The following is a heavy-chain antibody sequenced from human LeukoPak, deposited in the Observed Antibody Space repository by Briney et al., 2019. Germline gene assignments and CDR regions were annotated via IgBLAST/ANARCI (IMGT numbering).Heavy chain of an antibody. V-gene: IGHV1-18*01. D-gene: IGHD6-13*01. Sequence: ASVKVSCKASGYTFTSYGISWVRQAPGQGLEWMGWISAYNGNTNYAQKLQGRVTTTTDTSTSTAYMELRSLRSDDTAVYYCAVAAANPHYFDYWGQGTLVTVSS. CDR2: ISAYNGNT. CDR3: AVAAANPHYFDY. CDR1: GYTFTSYG. J-gene: IGHJ4*02.